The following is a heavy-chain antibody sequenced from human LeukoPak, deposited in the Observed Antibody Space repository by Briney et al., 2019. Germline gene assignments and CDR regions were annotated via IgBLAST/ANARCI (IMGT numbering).Heavy chain of an antibody. Sequence: ASVKVSCKASGYTFTSYFMHWVRQAPGQGLEWMGIINPSGGSTSYAQKFQGRVTMTRDTSTNTVYMELSSLRSEDTAVYFCARATLSDYYFNYWGQGTLVTVSS. CDR3: ARATLSDYYFNY. V-gene: IGHV1-46*01. CDR1: GYTFTSYF. J-gene: IGHJ4*02. CDR2: INPSGGST.